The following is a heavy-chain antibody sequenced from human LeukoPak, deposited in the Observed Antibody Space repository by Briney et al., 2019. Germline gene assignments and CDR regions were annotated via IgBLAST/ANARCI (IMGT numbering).Heavy chain of an antibody. CDR1: GFTFSSYG. CDR3: AKDPPTVMANAFHI. D-gene: IGHD5-18*01. J-gene: IGHJ3*02. V-gene: IGHV3-23*01. CDR2: ISGSGGTT. Sequence: GGSLRLSCAASGFTFSSYGMSWVRQAPGKGLEWVSSISGSGGTTYYADSVKGRFTISRDNSKDTLYLQMNSLRADDTAVYSCAKDPPTVMANAFHIWGQGTMVTVS.